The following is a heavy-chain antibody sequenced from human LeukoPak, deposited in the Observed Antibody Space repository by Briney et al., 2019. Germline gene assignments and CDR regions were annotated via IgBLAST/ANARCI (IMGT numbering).Heavy chain of an antibody. CDR1: GGSIRSGEYY. Sequence: SQTLSLTCTVSGGSIRSGEYYWSWIRQPPGKGLEWIGYIYHSGDTYYNRPLKNRITISKDTSKNQFSLRLSSVTAADTAVYYCARGDYNDFPYWFDPWGQGTLVTVSS. V-gene: IGHV4-30-4*01. J-gene: IGHJ5*02. CDR3: ARGDYNDFPYWFDP. D-gene: IGHD3-3*01. CDR2: IYHSGDT.